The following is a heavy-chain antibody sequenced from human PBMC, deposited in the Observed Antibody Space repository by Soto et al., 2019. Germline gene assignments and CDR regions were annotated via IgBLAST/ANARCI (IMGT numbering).Heavy chain of an antibody. J-gene: IGHJ6*02. D-gene: IGHD6-19*01. CDR1: GYTFTSYG. Sequence: EASVKVSCKASGYTFTSYGISWVRQAPGQGLEWMGWISAYNGNTNYAQKLQGRVTMTTDTSTSTAYMELRSLRSDDTAVYYCARDSLQAVDGTQDYYYYGMDVWGQGTTVTVSS. CDR2: ISAYNGNT. CDR3: ARDSLQAVDGTQDYYYYGMDV. V-gene: IGHV1-18*04.